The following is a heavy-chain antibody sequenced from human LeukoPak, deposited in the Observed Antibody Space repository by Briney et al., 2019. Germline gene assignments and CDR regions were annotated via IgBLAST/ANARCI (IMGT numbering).Heavy chain of an antibody. D-gene: IGHD6-19*01. V-gene: IGHV1-18*01. Sequence: ASVKVSCKASGYTFTSYGISWVRQAPGQGLEWMGWISAYNGNTNYAQKLQGRVTMTTDTSTSTAYMELRSLRSDDTAVYYCARGRQWLGSDTYYYYYMDVWGKGTTVTVSS. CDR2: ISAYNGNT. J-gene: IGHJ6*03. CDR3: ARGRQWLGSDTYYYYYMDV. CDR1: GYTFTSYG.